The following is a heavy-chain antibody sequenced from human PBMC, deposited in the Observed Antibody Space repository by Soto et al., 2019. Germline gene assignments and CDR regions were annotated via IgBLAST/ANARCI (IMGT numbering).Heavy chain of an antibody. Sequence: ASVKVSCKASGYTFTSYGISWVRQAPGQGLEWMGWISAYNGNTNYAQKLQGRVTMTTDTSKNQFSLKLSSVTAADTAVYYCAIQSRVEMATILIDYWGQGTLVTVSS. CDR2: ISAYNGNT. D-gene: IGHD5-12*01. V-gene: IGHV1-18*01. J-gene: IGHJ4*02. CDR1: GYTFTSYG. CDR3: AIQSRVEMATILIDY.